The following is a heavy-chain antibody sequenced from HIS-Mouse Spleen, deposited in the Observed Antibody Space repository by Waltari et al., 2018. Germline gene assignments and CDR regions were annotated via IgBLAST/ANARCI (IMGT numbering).Heavy chain of an antibody. D-gene: IGHD1-26*01. Sequence: QVQLQQWGAGLLKPSETLSLTCAVYGGSFSGYCWGWIRQPPGKGLEWIGEINHSGSTNYNPSLKSRVTISVDTSKNQFSLKLSSVTAADTAVYYCARMGPASGSYGDYWGQGTLVTVSS. CDR2: INHSGST. CDR1: GGSFSGYC. V-gene: IGHV4-34*01. J-gene: IGHJ4*02. CDR3: ARMGPASGSYGDY.